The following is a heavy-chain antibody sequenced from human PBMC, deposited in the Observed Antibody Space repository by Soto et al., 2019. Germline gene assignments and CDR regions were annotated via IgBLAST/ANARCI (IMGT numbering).Heavy chain of an antibody. CDR2: ISSRGIDV. J-gene: IGHJ4*02. CDR3: ARQRTGNYNDLDLDY. Sequence: LRLSCAASGFILRDYYMSWVRQAPGKGLEWVSYISSRGIDVYYADSVKGRFTISRDNAKNSVYLQMNSLRDGDTAVYYCARQRTGNYNDLDLDYWGQGVLVTVSS. D-gene: IGHD1-7*01. V-gene: IGHV3-11*01. CDR1: GFILRDYY.